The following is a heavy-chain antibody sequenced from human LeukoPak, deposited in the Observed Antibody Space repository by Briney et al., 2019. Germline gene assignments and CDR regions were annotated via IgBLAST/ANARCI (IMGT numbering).Heavy chain of an antibody. V-gene: IGHV3-30*02. CDR2: IRYDGSEK. CDR3: AKDRSYHYFDY. CDR1: GFTYSPYG. Sequence: GGPLRLPCAASGFTYSPYGMHGVRQAPGKGLEWVAFIRYDGSEKYSTDSVKGRFTIFKDNSKNTLYLRMNSLAAEDTAVYYCAKDRSYHYFDYWGQGTLVTVSS. D-gene: IGHD5-18*01. J-gene: IGHJ4*02.